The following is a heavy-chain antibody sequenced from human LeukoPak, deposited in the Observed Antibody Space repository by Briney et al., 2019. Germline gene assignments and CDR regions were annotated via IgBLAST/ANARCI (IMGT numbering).Heavy chain of an antibody. CDR1: GFTFPDYY. Sequence: GGSLRLSCAVSGFTFPDYYMTWIRQAPGKGLEWVSYISHLGNEIYYADSVKGRFTISRDNARNSLFLQMNSLRAEDTAVYYCEGAWSWGQGTLVTVSS. D-gene: IGHD6-19*01. V-gene: IGHV3-11*04. J-gene: IGHJ5*02. CDR3: EGAWS. CDR2: ISHLGNEI.